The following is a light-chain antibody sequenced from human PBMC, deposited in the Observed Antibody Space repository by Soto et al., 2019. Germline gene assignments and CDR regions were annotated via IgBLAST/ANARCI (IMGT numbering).Light chain of an antibody. CDR1: QSVSSSY. CDR3: QQYGSSPPLT. J-gene: IGKJ5*01. V-gene: IGKV3-20*01. Sequence: EIELTQSPGTLSLSPGERATLSCRASQSVSSSYLAWYQQKPGQAPRLLIYGASSRATGIPDRFSGSGSGTDFTLTISRLEPEDFAVYYCQQYGSSPPLTFGQGTRLEIK. CDR2: GAS.